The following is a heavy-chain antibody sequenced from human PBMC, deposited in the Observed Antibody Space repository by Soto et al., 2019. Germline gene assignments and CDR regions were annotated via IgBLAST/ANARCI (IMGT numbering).Heavy chain of an antibody. CDR3: ARLISGTTYYYCGMDV. V-gene: IGHV4-39*01. Sequence: SETLSLTCTVSGGSISSDYWGWIRQPPGKGLEWIGSIYYSGSTYYNPSLKSRVTISVDTSKNKFSLKLSSVTAADTAVYYCARLISGTTYYYCGMDVWVQGXTVTVSS. J-gene: IGHJ6*01. CDR2: IYYSGST. CDR1: GGSISSDY. D-gene: IGHD1-7*01.